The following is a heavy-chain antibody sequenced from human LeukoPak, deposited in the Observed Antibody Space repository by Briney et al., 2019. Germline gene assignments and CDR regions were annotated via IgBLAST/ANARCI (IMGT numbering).Heavy chain of an antibody. D-gene: IGHD6-25*01. CDR2: IYYSGST. CDR3: ARDRSWESSGWPYYYYYGMDV. Sequence: SETLSLTCTVSGGSVSSGSYYWSWIRQPPGKGLEWIGYIYYSGSTNYNPSLKSRVTISVDTSKNQFSLKLSSVTAADTAVYHCARDRSWESSGWPYYYYYGMDVWGQGTTVTVSS. J-gene: IGHJ6*02. V-gene: IGHV4-61*01. CDR1: GGSVSSGSYY.